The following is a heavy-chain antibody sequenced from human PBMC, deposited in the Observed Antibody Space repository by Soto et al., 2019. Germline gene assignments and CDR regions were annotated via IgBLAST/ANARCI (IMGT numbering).Heavy chain of an antibody. Sequence: EVQLVESGGGLVKPGGSLRLSCAASGFTFSSYSMNWVRQAPGKGLEWVSSISSSSSYIYYADSVKARFTISRDNAGSSLYLQMNSLGAEDTAVYYCARQQGGRGRDACDIWGHGTMVTVSS. V-gene: IGHV3-21*01. D-gene: IGHD3-16*01. CDR1: GFTFSSYS. CDR2: ISSSSSYI. J-gene: IGHJ3*02. CDR3: ARQQGGRGRDACDI.